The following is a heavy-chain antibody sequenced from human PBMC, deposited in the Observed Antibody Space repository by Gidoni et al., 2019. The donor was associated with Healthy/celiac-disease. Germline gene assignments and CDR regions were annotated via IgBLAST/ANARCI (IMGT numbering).Heavy chain of an antibody. Sequence: EVQLVESGGGLVQPGRSLRLSCAASGFTFDDYAIHWVRPAPGKGLGWVSGISWNSGSIGYADSVKGRFTISRDNAKNSLYLQMNSLRAEDTALYYCAKARYGDYANYGMDVWGQGTTVTVSS. CDR1: GFTFDDYA. J-gene: IGHJ6*02. CDR3: AKARYGDYANYGMDV. CDR2: ISWNSGSI. V-gene: IGHV3-9*01. D-gene: IGHD4-17*01.